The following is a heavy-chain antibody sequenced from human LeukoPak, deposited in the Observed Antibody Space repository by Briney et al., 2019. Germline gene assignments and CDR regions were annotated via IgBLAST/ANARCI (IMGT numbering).Heavy chain of an antibody. CDR3: ASWRGYSYGGDA. CDR1: GFTFSSYW. V-gene: IGHV3-74*01. CDR2: INSDGSST. J-gene: IGHJ5*02. Sequence: GGSLRLSCAASGFTFSSYWMHWVRQAPGKGLVWVSRINSDGSSTSYADSVKGRFTISRDNAKNTLYLQMNSLRAEDTAVYYCASWRGYSYGGDAWGQGTLVTVSS. D-gene: IGHD5-18*01.